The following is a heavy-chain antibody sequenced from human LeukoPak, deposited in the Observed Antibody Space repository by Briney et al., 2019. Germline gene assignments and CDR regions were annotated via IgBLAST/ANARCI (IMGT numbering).Heavy chain of an antibody. CDR2: INPNFGTT. Sequence: ASVKVSCKASGYTFTSYGISWVRQAPGQGLEWMGIINPNFGTTTYAQKFQGRVTMTRDKSASTVYMELSSLRSEDTAMYYCAREGYCSGGSCPMIYWGQGTLVSVSS. V-gene: IGHV1-46*01. D-gene: IGHD2-15*01. J-gene: IGHJ4*02. CDR1: GYTFTSYG. CDR3: AREGYCSGGSCPMIY.